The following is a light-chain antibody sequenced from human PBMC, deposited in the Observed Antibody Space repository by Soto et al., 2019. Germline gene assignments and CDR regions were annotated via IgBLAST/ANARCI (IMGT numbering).Light chain of an antibody. CDR1: SSDVGGYDY. V-gene: IGLV2-14*03. CDR3: SSYTNSITHV. CDR2: GVS. J-gene: IGLJ3*02. Sequence: QSALTQPASVSGSPGQSITISCTGTSSDVGGYDYVSWYQQHPGKAPKLMIYGVSNRPSGVSNRFSGSKSGNTASLTISGLQAEDEADYYFSSYTNSITHVFGGGTKLTVL.